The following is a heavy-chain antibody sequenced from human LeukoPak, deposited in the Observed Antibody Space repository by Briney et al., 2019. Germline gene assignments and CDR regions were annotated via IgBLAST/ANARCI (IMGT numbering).Heavy chain of an antibody. V-gene: IGHV6-1*01. J-gene: IGHJ4*02. Sequence: SQTLSLTCAISGDSVSSNSAAWNWIRQSPSRGLEWLGRTYYRSKWYNDYAVPVKSRITINPDTSKNQFSLQLNSVTPEDTAVYYCARDGGIAAAGTWYFDYWGQGTLVTVSS. CDR3: ARDGGIAAAGTWYFDY. CDR1: GDSVSSNSAA. D-gene: IGHD6-13*01. CDR2: TYYRSKWYN.